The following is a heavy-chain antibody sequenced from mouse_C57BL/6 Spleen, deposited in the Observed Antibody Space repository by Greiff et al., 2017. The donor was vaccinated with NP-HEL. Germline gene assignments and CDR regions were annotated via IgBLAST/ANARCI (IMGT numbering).Heavy chain of an antibody. J-gene: IGHJ3*01. V-gene: IGHV5-12*01. Sequence: EVMLVESGGGLVQPGGSLKLSCAASGFTFSDYYMYWVRQTPEKRLEWVAYISNGGGSTYYPDTVKGRFTISRDNAKNTLYLQMSRLKSEDTAMYYCASQYYYVSSYLAYWGKGTLVTFSA. CDR1: GFTFSDYY. CDR2: ISNGGGST. D-gene: IGHD1-1*01. CDR3: ASQYYYVSSYLAY.